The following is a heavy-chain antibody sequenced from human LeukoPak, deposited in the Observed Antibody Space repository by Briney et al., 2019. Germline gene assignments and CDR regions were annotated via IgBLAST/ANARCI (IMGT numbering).Heavy chain of an antibody. CDR1: GFIFNNYA. CDR2: ISWNSGSI. V-gene: IGHV3-9*01. J-gene: IGHJ4*02. CDR3: AKDNRRHYTSGPNPDSLH. Sequence: QPGGSPRLSCAGSGFIFNNYAMHWVRQPPGKGLEWVSGISWNSGSIDYADSVKGRFTISRDNAKNSLYLQMNSLRVEDTAFYYCAKDNRRHYTSGPNPDSLHWGQGALVTVSS. D-gene: IGHD6-19*01.